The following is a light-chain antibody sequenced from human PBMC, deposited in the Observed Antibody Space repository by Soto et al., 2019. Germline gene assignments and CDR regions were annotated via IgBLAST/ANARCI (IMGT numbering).Light chain of an antibody. V-gene: IGLV2-23*01. CDR2: EGS. CDR3: CSYAGSQV. CDR1: SSDVGSYNL. J-gene: IGLJ2*01. Sequence: QSALTQPASVSGSPGQSITISCTGTSSDVGSYNLVSWYQQHPGKAPKLMIYEGSKRPSRVSNRFSGSKSGNTASLTISGLQAEDEADYYCCSYAGSQVFGGGTKLTVL.